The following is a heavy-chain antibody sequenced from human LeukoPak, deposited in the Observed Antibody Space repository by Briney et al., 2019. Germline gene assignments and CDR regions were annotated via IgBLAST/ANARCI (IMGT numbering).Heavy chain of an antibody. D-gene: IGHD3-22*01. J-gene: IGHJ4*02. CDR3: ARGVTYYYDSSGYYVPDYFDY. Sequence: GESLKISCKGSGYNFTSYWIGWVRQMPGKGLEWMGIIYPGDSDTRYSPSFQGQVTISADKSISTAYLQWSGLKASDTAMYYCARGVTYYYDSSGYYVPDYFDYWGQGTLVTVSS. CDR1: GYNFTSYW. V-gene: IGHV5-51*01. CDR2: IYPGDSDT.